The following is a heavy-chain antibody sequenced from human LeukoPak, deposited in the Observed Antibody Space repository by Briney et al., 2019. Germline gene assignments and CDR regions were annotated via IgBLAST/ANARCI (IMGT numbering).Heavy chain of an antibody. CDR3: ARAYGSGSYYN. Sequence: SETLSFTCTVSGGSISSYYWSWIRQPPGKGLEWIGYIYYSGSTNYNPSLKSRVTISVDTSKNQFSLKLSSVTAADTAVYYCARAYGSGSYYNWGQGTQVTVSS. CDR1: GGSISSYY. CDR2: IYYSGST. V-gene: IGHV4-59*01. J-gene: IGHJ4*02. D-gene: IGHD3-10*01.